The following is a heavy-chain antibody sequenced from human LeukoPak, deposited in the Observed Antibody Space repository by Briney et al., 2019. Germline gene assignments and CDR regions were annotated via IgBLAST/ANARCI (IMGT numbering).Heavy chain of an antibody. CDR1: GGSISSYY. D-gene: IGHD2-2*01. J-gene: IGHJ4*02. CDR2: IYTSGST. Sequence: TSSETLSLTCTVSGGSISSYYWSWIPQPAGKGLEWIGRIYTSGSTNYNPSLKSRVTMSVDTSKNQFSLKLSSVTAADTAVYYCARGVVPAAMLDYFDYWGQGTLVTVSS. CDR3: ARGVVPAAMLDYFDY. V-gene: IGHV4-4*07.